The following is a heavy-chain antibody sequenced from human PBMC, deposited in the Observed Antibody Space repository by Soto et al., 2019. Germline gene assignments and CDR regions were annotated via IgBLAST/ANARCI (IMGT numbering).Heavy chain of an antibody. V-gene: IGHV4-59*12. J-gene: IGHJ4*02. D-gene: IGHD1-26*01. CDR2: VYYTGST. Sequence: SETLSLTCTVSGGSISGSYWSWIRQPSGTRLDWLGCVYYTGSTNSSPSLRRRVSISVDTSNNEFSLRLTSVTAADTALYSCGRWVAVPIAQVVYWGQGTQVTVSS. CDR3: GRWVAVPIAQVVY. CDR1: GGSISGSY.